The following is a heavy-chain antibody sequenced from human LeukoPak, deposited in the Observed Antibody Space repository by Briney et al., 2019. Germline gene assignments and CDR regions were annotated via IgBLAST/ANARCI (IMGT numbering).Heavy chain of an antibody. CDR2: ISGSGGST. D-gene: IGHD6-6*01. CDR1: GFTFSSYA. CDR3: AKAPSLYSSSSSWFDP. Sequence: GGSLRLSCAASGFTFSSYAMSWVRQAPGKGLEWVSAISGSGGSTYYADSVKGRFTISRDNSKNTLYLQMNSLRAEDTAVYYCAKAPSLYSSSSSWFDPWGQGTLVTVSS. V-gene: IGHV3-23*01. J-gene: IGHJ5*02.